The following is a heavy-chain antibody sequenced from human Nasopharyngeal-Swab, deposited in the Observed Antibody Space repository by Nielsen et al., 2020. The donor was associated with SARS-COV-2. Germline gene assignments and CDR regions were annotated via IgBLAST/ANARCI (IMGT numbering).Heavy chain of an antibody. D-gene: IGHD3-10*01. Sequence: WIRQPPGKALEWPALIDWDDDKYYSTSPKTRLTISKDTSKNQVVLTMTNMDPVDTATYYCARTRGYYYGSGSYSGWFDPWGQGTLVTVSS. V-gene: IGHV2-70*01. J-gene: IGHJ5*02. CDR2: IDWDDDK. CDR3: ARTRGYYYGSGSYSGWFDP.